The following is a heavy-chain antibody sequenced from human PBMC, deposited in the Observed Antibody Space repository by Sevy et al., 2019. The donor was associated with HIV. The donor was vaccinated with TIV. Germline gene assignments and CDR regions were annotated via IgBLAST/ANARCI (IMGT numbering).Heavy chain of an antibody. V-gene: IGHV3-7*01. Sequence: GGSLRLSCAASGFTFSGNWMSWVRQAPGKGLEWVADIKEDGSEKYYVDSVKGRFTISRDNAKKSLYLQMNNLRAEDTDVDYGARDAGYCSSTSCYRGDYFDYWGQGTLVTVSS. CDR1: GFTFSGNW. CDR2: IKEDGSEK. D-gene: IGHD2-2*02. J-gene: IGHJ4*02. CDR3: ARDAGYCSSTSCYRGDYFDY.